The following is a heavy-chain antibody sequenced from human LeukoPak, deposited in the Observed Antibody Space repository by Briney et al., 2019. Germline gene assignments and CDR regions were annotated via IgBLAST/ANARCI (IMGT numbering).Heavy chain of an antibody. J-gene: IGHJ3*01. CDR1: GDTFTNYG. CDR2: SSTYNGDT. Sequence: ASVRVSCKASGDTFTNYGINWVRQAPGQRPEWMGWSSTYNGDTKYAQKLRGRLTLTADTLKTTAYMELRTLISDDTATYYCAIGRGMITWGRADVYDVWGQGTTVIVSS. CDR3: AIGRGMITWGRADVYDV. V-gene: IGHV1-18*01. D-gene: IGHD3-16*01.